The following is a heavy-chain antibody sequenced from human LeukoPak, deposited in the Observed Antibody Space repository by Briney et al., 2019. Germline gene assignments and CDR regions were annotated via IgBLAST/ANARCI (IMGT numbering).Heavy chain of an antibody. J-gene: IGHJ4*02. CDR1: GFTFSDYY. D-gene: IGHD3-22*01. CDR2: ISSSGSTI. CDR3: ARAGPYYYDSSGYLGY. Sequence: GGSLRLSCAASGFTFSDYYMSWIRQAPGKGLEWVSYISSSGSTIYYADSVKGRFTISRDNAKNSLYLQMNSLRAEDTAVYYCARAGPYYYDSSGYLGYWGRGTLVTVSS. V-gene: IGHV3-11*01.